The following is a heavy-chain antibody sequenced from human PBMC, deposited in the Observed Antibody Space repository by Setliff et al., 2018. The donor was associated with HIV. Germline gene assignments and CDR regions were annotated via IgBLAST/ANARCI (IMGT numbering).Heavy chain of an antibody. CDR2: IYIDGSSA. CDR1: GLNFTNYW. J-gene: IGHJ4*02. Sequence: QSGGSLRLSCATSGLNFTNYWMHWVRQAPGKGLVWVSRIYIDGSSAKYADFVKGRFTVSRDNAKGTLYLQMNTLRPDDTAVYFRATGCSGGSCFDHWGQGNMVTVSS. D-gene: IGHD2-15*01. V-gene: IGHV3-74*01. CDR3: ATGCSGGSCFDH.